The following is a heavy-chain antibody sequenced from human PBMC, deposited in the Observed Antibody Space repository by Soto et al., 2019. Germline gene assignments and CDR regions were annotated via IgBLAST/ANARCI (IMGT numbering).Heavy chain of an antibody. Sequence: GGSLRLSCAASRFTFSNYAMTWVRQAPGKGLEWLSGISGSGASTYYADSVKGRFTISRDNSKNTLHLQMNSLRAEDTAVYYCVKASGIYSKFAYWGHGTLVTVSS. D-gene: IGHD1-26*01. CDR2: ISGSGAST. J-gene: IGHJ4*01. CDR1: RFTFSNYA. CDR3: VKASGIYSKFAY. V-gene: IGHV3-23*01.